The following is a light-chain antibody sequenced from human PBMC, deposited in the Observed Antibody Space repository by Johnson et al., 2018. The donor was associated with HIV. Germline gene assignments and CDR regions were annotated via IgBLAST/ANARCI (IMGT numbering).Light chain of an antibody. CDR2: DNN. V-gene: IGLV1-51*01. J-gene: IGLJ1*01. CDR1: SSNIGNNY. CDR3: GTWDSSLSPGEFV. Sequence: QPVLTQPPSVSAAPGQKVTISCSGSSSNIGNNYVSWYQQVPGAAPKLLIYDNNKRPSGIPDRFSGSKSGTSATLGITGLQTGDEADYYCGTWDSSLSPGEFVFGTGTKVTV.